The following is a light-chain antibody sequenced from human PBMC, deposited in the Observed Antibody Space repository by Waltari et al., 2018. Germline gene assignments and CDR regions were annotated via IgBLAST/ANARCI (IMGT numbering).Light chain of an antibody. V-gene: IGKV3-20*01. CDR2: RAS. J-gene: IGKJ1*01. Sequence: EIVLTQSPGTASLSPGERVTLSCRASQSVGSSSLAWYQQKPGPDPRLVIYRASRRATGIPDRFSGSGSGTDFSRTISRLEPEDFAVYYCQQHGTLPATFGQGTKVEIK. CDR1: QSVGSSS. CDR3: QQHGTLPAT.